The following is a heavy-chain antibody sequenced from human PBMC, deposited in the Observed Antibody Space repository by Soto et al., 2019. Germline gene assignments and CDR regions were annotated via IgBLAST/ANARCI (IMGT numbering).Heavy chain of an antibody. CDR2: ISGSGLTK. CDR1: GFIFSNYE. J-gene: IGHJ4*02. D-gene: IGHD5-18*01. V-gene: IGHV3-48*03. Sequence: EVQLVESGGDFVQPGGSLRLSCAASGFIFSNYEMNWVRQAPGKGLEWISYISGSGLTKYYAGSVKGRFTISRDNAKNSLFLQMNSLRADDTAVYYCAGGFRYTDGQFWGQGTLVTVSS. CDR3: AGGFRYTDGQF.